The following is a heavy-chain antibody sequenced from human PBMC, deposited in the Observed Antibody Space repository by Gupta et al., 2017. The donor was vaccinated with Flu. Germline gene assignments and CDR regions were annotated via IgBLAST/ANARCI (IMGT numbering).Heavy chain of an antibody. CDR2: ISYSGST. Sequence: SINSYYWSWIRQPPGQGLEWIGYISYSGSTKYNPSLTSRVTISLDTSKSQFSLKLSSVTAADTAVYYCARQGGWLSALSVWGKGTTVTVSS. J-gene: IGHJ6*04. V-gene: IGHV4-59*08. CDR1: SINSYY. D-gene: IGHD3-22*01. CDR3: ARQGGWLSALSV.